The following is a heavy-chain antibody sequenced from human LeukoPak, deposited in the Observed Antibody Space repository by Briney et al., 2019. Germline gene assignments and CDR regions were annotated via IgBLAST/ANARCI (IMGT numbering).Heavy chain of an antibody. J-gene: IGHJ5*02. V-gene: IGHV4-39*07. Sequence: KASETLSLTCTVSGGSISSSSYYWGWIRQPPGKGLEWIGSIYYSGSTNYNPSLKSRFTISVDKSKNQSSLKLSSVTAADTAVYYCAGRWEYYDSSGYNNWFDPWGQGTLVTVSS. CDR1: GGSISSSSYY. D-gene: IGHD3-22*01. CDR3: AGRWEYYDSSGYNNWFDP. CDR2: IYYSGST.